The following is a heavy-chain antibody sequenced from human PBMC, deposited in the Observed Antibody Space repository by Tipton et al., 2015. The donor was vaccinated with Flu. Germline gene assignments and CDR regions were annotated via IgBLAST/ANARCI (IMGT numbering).Heavy chain of an antibody. D-gene: IGHD6-13*01. V-gene: IGHV3-23*01. CDR3: AKDPWVTIAAAGTFYFDY. CDR2: ISGSGGST. J-gene: IGHJ4*02. Sequence: SLRLSCAASGFTFSSYAMSWVRQAPGKGLEWVSAISGSGGSTYYADSVKGRFTISRDNSKNTLYLQMNCLRAEDTAVYYCAKDPWVTIAAAGTFYFDYWGQGTLVTVSS. CDR1: GFTFSSYA.